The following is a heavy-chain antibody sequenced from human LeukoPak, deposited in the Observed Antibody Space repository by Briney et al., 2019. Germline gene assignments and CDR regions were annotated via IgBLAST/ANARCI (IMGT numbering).Heavy chain of an antibody. CDR1: GFTFSSYA. CDR2: ISGSGGST. D-gene: IGHD3-22*01. J-gene: IGHJ4*02. CDR3: ASLEYYYDSSGYLAFDY. Sequence: GGSLRLSCAASGFTFSSYAMSWVRQAPGKGLKWVSAISGSGGSTYYADSVKGRFTISRDNSKNTLYLQMNSLRAEDTDVYYCASLEYYYDSSGYLAFDYWGQGTLVTVSS. V-gene: IGHV3-23*01.